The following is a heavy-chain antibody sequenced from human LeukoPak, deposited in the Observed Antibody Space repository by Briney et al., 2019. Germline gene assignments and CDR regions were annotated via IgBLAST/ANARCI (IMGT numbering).Heavy chain of an antibody. CDR3: ARSPYDYVWGSYRSDAFDI. CDR2: INHSGST. D-gene: IGHD3-16*02. Sequence: SETLSLTCAVYGGSFSGYYWSWIRRPPGKGLEWIGEINHSGSTNYNPSLKSRVTISVDTSKNQFSLKLSSVTAADTAVYYCARSPYDYVWGSYRSDAFDIWGQGTMVTVSS. V-gene: IGHV4-34*01. CDR1: GGSFSGYY. J-gene: IGHJ3*02.